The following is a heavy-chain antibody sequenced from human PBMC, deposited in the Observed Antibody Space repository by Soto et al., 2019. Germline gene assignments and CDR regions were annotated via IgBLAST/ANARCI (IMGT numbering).Heavy chain of an antibody. D-gene: IGHD6-19*01. V-gene: IGHV1-3*01. Sequence: QVQLVQSGAEVKKPGASVKVSCKASGYTFTSYVIHWVRQAPGQRLEWMGWINAGNGYTKYSQKFQGRVTITRDTSASTAYMELNSLRSEDTAVYYCATWMWLVPFDYWGQGTLVTVSS. J-gene: IGHJ4*02. CDR3: ATWMWLVPFDY. CDR2: INAGNGYT. CDR1: GYTFTSYV.